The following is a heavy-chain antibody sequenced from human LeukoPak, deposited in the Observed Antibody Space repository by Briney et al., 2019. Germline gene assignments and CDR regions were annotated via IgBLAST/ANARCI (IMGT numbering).Heavy chain of an antibody. CDR3: ARDFGVLNWFDP. V-gene: IGHV4-39*07. J-gene: IGHJ5*02. CDR1: GGSISSSSHY. CDR2: IYYSGTT. Sequence: SETLSLTCNVSGGSISSSSHYWGWIRQPPGKGLEWIGSIYYSGTTYYNVSLKSRVTISVDTSKNQPSLKLSSVTAADTAVYYCARDFGVLNWFDPWGQGTLVTVSS. D-gene: IGHD3-10*01.